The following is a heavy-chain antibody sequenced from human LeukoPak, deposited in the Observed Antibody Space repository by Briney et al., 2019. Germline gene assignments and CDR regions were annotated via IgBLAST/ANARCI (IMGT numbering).Heavy chain of an antibody. Sequence: SETLSLTCAVYGGSFSGYYWSWIRQPPGKGLEWIGEINHSGSTNHNPSLKSRVTISVDTSKNQFSLKLSSVTAADTAVYYCARGRRVVAVAGKRWFDPWGQGTLVTVSS. D-gene: IGHD6-19*01. CDR3: ARGRRVVAVAGKRWFDP. J-gene: IGHJ5*02. CDR1: GGSFSGYY. V-gene: IGHV4-34*01. CDR2: INHSGST.